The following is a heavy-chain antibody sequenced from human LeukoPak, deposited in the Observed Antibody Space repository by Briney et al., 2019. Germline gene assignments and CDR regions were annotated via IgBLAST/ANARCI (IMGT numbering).Heavy chain of an antibody. V-gene: IGHV4-34*01. CDR2: INNSGST. J-gene: IGHJ5*02. CDR1: GGSFSGYY. Sequence: SETLSLTCAVYGGSFSGYYWSWVRQPPGKGLEWVGEINNSGSTNYNPSLKRRVTISVDPSKNQFSLKLSSVTAADTAVYYCARGRGAVAGTEWFDPWGQGTLVTVSS. CDR3: ARGRGAVAGTEWFDP. D-gene: IGHD6-19*01.